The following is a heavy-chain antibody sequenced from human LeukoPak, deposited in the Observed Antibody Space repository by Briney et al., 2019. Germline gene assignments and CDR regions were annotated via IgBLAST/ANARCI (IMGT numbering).Heavy chain of an antibody. J-gene: IGHJ4*02. D-gene: IGHD6-6*01. Sequence: PSETLSLTCTVSGGSISSGDYYWSWIRQPPGKGLEWIGYIYYSGSTYYNPSLKSRVTISVDTSKNQFSLKLSSVTAADTAVYYCARVAARSNLYYFDYWGQGTLVTVSS. V-gene: IGHV4-30-4*01. CDR1: GGSISSGDYY. CDR2: IYYSGST. CDR3: ARVAARSNLYYFDY.